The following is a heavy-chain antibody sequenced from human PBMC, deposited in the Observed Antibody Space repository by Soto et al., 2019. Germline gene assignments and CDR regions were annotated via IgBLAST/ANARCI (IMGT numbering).Heavy chain of an antibody. D-gene: IGHD3-10*01. V-gene: IGHV5-51*01. J-gene: IGHJ4*02. Sequence: GESLKISCKGSGYSFNTYWIGWVRQTPGKGLEWMGIVYPGDSDTRYSPSFQGQVTISADKSISTAYLQWSSLKASDTAMYYCGRPLYGSGSYYDYRGQGTLVTVSS. CDR2: VYPGDSDT. CDR3: GRPLYGSGSYYDY. CDR1: GYSFNTYW.